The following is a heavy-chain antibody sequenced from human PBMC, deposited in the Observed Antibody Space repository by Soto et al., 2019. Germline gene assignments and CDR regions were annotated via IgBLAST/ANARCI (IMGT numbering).Heavy chain of an antibody. D-gene: IGHD4-4*01. CDR1: GGSISSSSYY. CDR2: IYYSGST. J-gene: IGHJ4*02. CDR3: ARHWGVYSNYGGGDY. V-gene: IGHV4-39*01. Sequence: QLQLQESGPGLVKPSETLSLTRTVSGGSISSSSYYWGWIRQPPGKGLEWIGSIYYSGSTYYNPSLKSRVTISVDTSKNQFSLKLSSVTAADTAVYYCARHWGVYSNYGGGDYWGQGTLVTVSS.